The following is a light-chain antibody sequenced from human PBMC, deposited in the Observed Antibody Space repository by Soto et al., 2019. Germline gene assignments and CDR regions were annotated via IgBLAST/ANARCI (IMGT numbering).Light chain of an antibody. CDR2: DVS. CDR1: SSYVGGYDH. Sequence: QSVLTQPASVSGSPGQSISISCTGTSSYVGGYDHVSWYQQHPGKAPKLMIYDVSNRPSGVSNRFSGSKSGNTASLTISGLQAEDEGDYYCSSFTRINTYVFGTGTKVTVL. CDR3: SSFTRINTYV. J-gene: IGLJ1*01. V-gene: IGLV2-14*03.